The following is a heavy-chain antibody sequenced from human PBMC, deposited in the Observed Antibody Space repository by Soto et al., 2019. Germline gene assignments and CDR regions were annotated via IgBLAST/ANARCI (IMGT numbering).Heavy chain of an antibody. Sequence: SVKVSCKASGGTFSSYAISWVRQAPGQGLEWMGGIIPIFGTANYAQKFQGRVTITADESTSTAYMELSSLRSEDTAVYYCARKAASDFWSGYYTEHYNWFDPWGQGTLVTVSS. CDR2: IIPIFGTA. J-gene: IGHJ5*02. D-gene: IGHD3-3*01. V-gene: IGHV1-69*13. CDR1: GGTFSSYA. CDR3: ARKAASDFWSGYYTEHYNWFDP.